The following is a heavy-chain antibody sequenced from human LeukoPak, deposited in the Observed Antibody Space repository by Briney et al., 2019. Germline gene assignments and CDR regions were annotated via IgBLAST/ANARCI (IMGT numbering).Heavy chain of an antibody. V-gene: IGHV3-74*01. D-gene: IGHD1-26*01. CDR1: GFTFSNYW. J-gene: IGHJ4*02. Sequence: GGSLRLSCAASGFTFSNYWMHWVRQAPGKGLVWVSRITSDGSGTSYADSVKGRFTISRDNSKNTLYLQMNSLRAEDTAVYYCAREVGATFDYWGQGTLVTVSS. CDR3: AREVGATFDY. CDR2: ITSDGSGT.